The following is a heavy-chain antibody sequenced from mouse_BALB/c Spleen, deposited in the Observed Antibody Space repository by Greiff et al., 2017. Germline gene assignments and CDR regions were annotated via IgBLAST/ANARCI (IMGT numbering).Heavy chain of an antibody. Sequence: VQLQQSGPGLVKPSQSLSLTCSVTGYSITSGYYWNWIRQFPGNKLEWMGYISYDGSNNYNPSLKNRISITRDTSKNQFFLKLNSVTTEDTATYYCARDLGIPWFAYWGQGTLVTVSA. CDR1: GYSITSGYY. D-gene: IGHD4-1*01. CDR3: ARDLGIPWFAY. CDR2: ISYDGSN. V-gene: IGHV3-6*02. J-gene: IGHJ3*01.